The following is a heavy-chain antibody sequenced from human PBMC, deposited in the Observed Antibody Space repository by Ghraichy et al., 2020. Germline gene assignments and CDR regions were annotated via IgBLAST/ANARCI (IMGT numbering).Heavy chain of an antibody. CDR2: ISGSGDST. D-gene: IGHD2-15*01. Sequence: GGSLRLSCAASGFTFSSYAMSWVCQAPGKGLEWVSAISGSGDSTKHADSVKGRFTISRDNSKNTLYLQMNSLRAEDTAVYYCAKDPTSSFYCSGGRCYSDRWGQGTLVTVSS. CDR1: GFTFSSYA. V-gene: IGHV3-23*01. CDR3: AKDPTSSFYCSGGRCYSDR. J-gene: IGHJ4*02.